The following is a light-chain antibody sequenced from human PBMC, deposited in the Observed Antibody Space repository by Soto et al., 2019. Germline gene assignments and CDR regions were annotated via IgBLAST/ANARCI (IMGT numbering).Light chain of an antibody. J-gene: IGLJ2*01. Sequence: QSVLTQPPSASGTPGQRVAISCSGGSSDIGSNPVNWYLHLPGAAPKLLIYRDNQRPSGVPDRFSGSKAGTSASLTISGLRSEVEDDYFCTAGDDNISGPVFCGGTKLT. CDR2: RDN. CDR1: SSDIGSNP. CDR3: TAGDDNISGPV. V-gene: IGLV1-44*01.